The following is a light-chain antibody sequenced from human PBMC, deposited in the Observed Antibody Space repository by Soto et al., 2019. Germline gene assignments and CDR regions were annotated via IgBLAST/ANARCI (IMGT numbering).Light chain of an antibody. CDR1: QSVSSY. J-gene: IGKJ4*01. Sequence: EIVLTQSTATLSLSPGERATLSCRASQSVSSYLAWYQQKPGQAPRLLIYDASNRATGIPARFSGSGSGTDCTLTISSLEPEDFAVYYCQQRSNWLTFGGGTKVEIK. CDR3: QQRSNWLT. CDR2: DAS. V-gene: IGKV3-11*01.